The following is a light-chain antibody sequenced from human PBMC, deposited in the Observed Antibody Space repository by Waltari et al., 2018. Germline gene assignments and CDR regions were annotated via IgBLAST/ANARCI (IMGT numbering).Light chain of an antibody. J-gene: IGLJ2*01. CDR3: SSYAGSNNFVV. CDR1: RSDVGGYNS. V-gene: IGLV2-8*01. Sequence: QSALTQPPSASGSPGQSVTISCTGTRSDVGGYNSLSWYQQHPGKAPKLMIYEVSKRPSGVPDRFSGSKSGNTASLTVSGLQAEDEADYYCSSYAGSNNFVVFGGGTKLTVL. CDR2: EVS.